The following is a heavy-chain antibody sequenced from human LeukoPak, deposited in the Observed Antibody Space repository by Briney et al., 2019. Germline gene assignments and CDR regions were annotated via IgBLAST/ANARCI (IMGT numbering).Heavy chain of an antibody. CDR3: ARASGYGHYDSSGPKGFDY. Sequence: GGSLRLSCAASGFTFNSYAMTWVRQAPGKGLEWVSAISGSGGDTEYADSVKGRFTISRDNSKNTLYLQMNSLRAEDTAVYYCARASGYGHYDSSGPKGFDYWGQGTLVTVSS. CDR2: ISGSGGDT. V-gene: IGHV3-23*01. J-gene: IGHJ4*02. D-gene: IGHD3-22*01. CDR1: GFTFNSYA.